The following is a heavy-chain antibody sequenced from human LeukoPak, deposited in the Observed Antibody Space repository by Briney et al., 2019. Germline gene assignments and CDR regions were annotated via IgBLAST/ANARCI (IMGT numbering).Heavy chain of an antibody. CDR2: IYYSGST. CDR1: GGSVSSGSYY. J-gene: IGHJ4*02. D-gene: IGHD6-13*01. Sequence: SETLSLTCTVSGGSVSSGSYYWSWIRQPPGKGLEWIGYIYYSGSTNYNPSLKSRVTISVDTSKNQFSLKLSSVTAADTAVYYCARYPGGSSWYVGLFDYWGQGTLVTVSS. CDR3: ARYPGGSSWYVGLFDY. V-gene: IGHV4-61*01.